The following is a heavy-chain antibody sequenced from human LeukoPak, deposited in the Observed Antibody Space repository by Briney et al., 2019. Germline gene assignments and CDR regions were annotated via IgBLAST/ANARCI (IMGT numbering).Heavy chain of an antibody. CDR3: ARLYSSSHAFSY. D-gene: IGHD6-13*01. J-gene: IGHJ4*02. Sequence: SETLSLTCTVSGGSISSYYWSWIRQPPGKGLEWIGYIYYSGSTNYNPSLKSRVTISVDTSKNQFSLKLSSVTAADTAVYYCARLYSSSHAFSYWGQGTLATVSS. CDR1: GGSISSYY. V-gene: IGHV4-59*01. CDR2: IYYSGST.